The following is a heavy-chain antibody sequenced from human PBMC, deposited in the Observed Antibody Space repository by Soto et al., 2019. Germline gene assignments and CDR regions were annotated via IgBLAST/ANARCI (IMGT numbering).Heavy chain of an antibody. Sequence: SETLSLTCTVSGGSISSGGYYWNWIRQNPGKGLEWIGSIHYNGITYYNPSLKSRVTMSIDTSKDHFSLKLSSVTAADAAVYYCARNYDYVWGSYRYANWFDPWGQGTLVTAPQ. CDR1: GGSISSGGYY. V-gene: IGHV4-31*03. J-gene: IGHJ5*02. CDR3: ARNYDYVWGSYRYANWFDP. D-gene: IGHD3-16*02. CDR2: IHYNGIT.